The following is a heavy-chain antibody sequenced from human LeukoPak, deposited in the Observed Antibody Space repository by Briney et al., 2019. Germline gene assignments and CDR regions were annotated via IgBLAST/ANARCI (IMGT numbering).Heavy chain of an antibody. J-gene: IGHJ5*02. CDR1: GYTFDDYG. D-gene: IGHD1-20*01. CDR3: ARECLRYNWSHEFDP. CDR2: INCNGGRT. Sequence: PGGSLTLSCAASGYTFDDYGMRWPRRAPGKGVEWVSDINCNGGRTGYADSVKGRFTISRDNAKNSLYLQMNSLRAEDTALYYCARECLRYNWSHEFDPWGQGTLVTVSS. V-gene: IGHV3-20*04.